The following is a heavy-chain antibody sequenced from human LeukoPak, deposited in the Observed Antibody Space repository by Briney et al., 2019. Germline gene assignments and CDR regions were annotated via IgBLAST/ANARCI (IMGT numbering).Heavy chain of an antibody. V-gene: IGHV1-46*01. J-gene: IGHJ3*02. D-gene: IGHD3-22*01. Sequence: ASVKVSCKASGYTFTSYYMHWVRQAPGQGLEWMGIINPSGGSTSYAQKFQGRVTMTRDTSTSTVYMELSSLRSEDTAVYYCARPKYYYDSSGYLDAFDIWGQGTMVTVSS. CDR2: INPSGGST. CDR1: GYTFTSYY. CDR3: ARPKYYYDSSGYLDAFDI.